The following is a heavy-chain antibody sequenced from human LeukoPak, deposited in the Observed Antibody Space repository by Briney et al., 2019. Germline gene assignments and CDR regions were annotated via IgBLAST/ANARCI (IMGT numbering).Heavy chain of an antibody. Sequence: GGSLRLSCAASGFTFNNAWMSWVRQAPGKWLEWVSAISGSGGSTYYADSVKGRFTISRDNSKNTLYLQMNSLRAEDTAVYYCARDSAVAYYFDYWGQGTLVTVSS. J-gene: IGHJ4*02. V-gene: IGHV3-23*01. D-gene: IGHD6-19*01. CDR3: ARDSAVAYYFDY. CDR1: GFTFNNAW. CDR2: ISGSGGST.